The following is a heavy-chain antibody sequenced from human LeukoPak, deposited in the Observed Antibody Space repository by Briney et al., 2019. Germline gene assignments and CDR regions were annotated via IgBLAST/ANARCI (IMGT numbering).Heavy chain of an antibody. V-gene: IGHV3-48*01. CDR1: GFTFSSYS. CDR3: ARDRFGGATDFDY. J-gene: IGHJ4*02. D-gene: IGHD3-16*01. Sequence: QTGGSLRLSCAASGFTFSSYSMNWVRQAPGKGLEWVSYISSSSSTIYYADSVKGRFTISRDNAKNSLYLPMNSLRAEDTAVYYCARDRFGGATDFDYWGQGTLVTVSS. CDR2: ISSSSSTI.